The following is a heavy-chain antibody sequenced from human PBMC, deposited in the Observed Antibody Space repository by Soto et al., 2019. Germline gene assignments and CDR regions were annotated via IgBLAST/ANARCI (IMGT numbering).Heavy chain of an antibody. Sequence: KTXGSLGLSCAASGFTFTRYSMNWVRQAPGKGLEWVSSISSTTNYIYYADSMKGRFTVSRDNAKNSVYLEMNSLSAEDTAVYYCARESEDLTSNFDYWGQGTLVTVSS. V-gene: IGHV3-21*01. CDR3: ARESEDLTSNFDY. CDR2: ISSTTNYI. J-gene: IGHJ4*02. CDR1: GFTFTRYS.